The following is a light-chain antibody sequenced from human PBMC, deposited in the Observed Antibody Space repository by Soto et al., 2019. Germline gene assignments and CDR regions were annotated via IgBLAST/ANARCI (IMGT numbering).Light chain of an antibody. Sequence: QSALTQPASVSGSPGQSITISCTGTSSDVGAYNYVSWYQHHPGKAPKLMIYDVSNRPSGVSNRFSGSKSGNTASLTISGLQAEDEADYYCNSFSTISTMVFGGGTKVTV. CDR2: DVS. CDR3: NSFSTISTMV. CDR1: SSDVGAYNY. J-gene: IGLJ2*01. V-gene: IGLV2-14*03.